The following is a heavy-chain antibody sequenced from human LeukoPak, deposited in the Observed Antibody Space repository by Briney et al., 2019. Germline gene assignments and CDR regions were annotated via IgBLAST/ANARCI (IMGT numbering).Heavy chain of an antibody. V-gene: IGHV1-69*01. CDR3: ARDQLGYDFWSGYYVASYYYYGMDV. CDR2: IIPIFGTA. D-gene: IGHD3-3*01. CDR1: GGTFSSYA. J-gene: IGHJ6*02. Sequence: GASVKVSCKASGGTFSSYAISWVRQAPGQGLEWMGGIIPIFGTANYAQKFQGRVTITADESTCTAYMELSSLRSEDTAVYYCARDQLGYDFWSGYYVASYYYYGMDVWGQGTTVTVSS.